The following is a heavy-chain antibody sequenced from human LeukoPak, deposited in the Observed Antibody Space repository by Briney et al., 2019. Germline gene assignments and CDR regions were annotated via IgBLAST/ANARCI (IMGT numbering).Heavy chain of an antibody. CDR2: LYYSGST. CDR1: GGSISSYY. CDR3: ARRGPGNWYFDL. Sequence: SETLSLTCTVSGGSISSYYWSWIRQSPGKGLEWIGYLYYSGSTNYNPSLKSRITILVDTSKNQFSLNLSSVTAADTAVYYCARRGPGNWYFDLWGRGTLVTVSS. J-gene: IGHJ2*01. V-gene: IGHV4-59*08.